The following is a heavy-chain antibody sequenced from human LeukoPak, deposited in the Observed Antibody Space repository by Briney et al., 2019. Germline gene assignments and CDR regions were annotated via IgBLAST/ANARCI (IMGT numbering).Heavy chain of an antibody. V-gene: IGHV3-7*01. CDR2: IKQDGSEK. J-gene: IGHJ4*02. D-gene: IGHD2-8*01. CDR1: GLTFSNYW. Sequence: GGSLRLSCAASGLTFSNYWMSWVSQAPGKGLAWEANIKQDGSEKYFVDSVKGRFPFSRDNAENSLYLLMNSLRAEDTAIYYCARLRWTCTNGACYTGFEYWGQGTLVTVSS. CDR3: ARLRWTCTNGACYTGFEY.